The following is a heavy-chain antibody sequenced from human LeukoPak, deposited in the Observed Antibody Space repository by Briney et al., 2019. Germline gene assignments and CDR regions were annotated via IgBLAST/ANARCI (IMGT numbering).Heavy chain of an antibody. CDR1: GFTFSSYD. CDR3: ARGSYYGSGSYLRADAFDI. CDR2: IGTAGDT. V-gene: IGHV3-13*01. Sequence: PGGSLRLSCAASGFTFSSYDMHWVRQATGKGLEWVSAIGTAGDTYYPGSVKGRFTISRENAKNSLYLQMNSLRAGDTAVYYCARGSYYGSGSYLRADAFDIWGQGTMVTVSS. D-gene: IGHD3-10*01. J-gene: IGHJ3*02.